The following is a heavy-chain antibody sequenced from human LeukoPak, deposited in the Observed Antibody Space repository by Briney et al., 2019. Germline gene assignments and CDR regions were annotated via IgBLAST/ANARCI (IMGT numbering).Heavy chain of an antibody. Sequence: SVKVSCKASGYTFTSYYMHWVRQPPGQGLEGMGIINPSGGSTSYAQKFQGRVTMTRDTSTSTVYMELSSLRSEDTAVYYCARDGITAAALDYWGQGTLVTVSS. CDR3: ARDGITAAALDY. CDR2: INPSGGST. V-gene: IGHV1-46*01. D-gene: IGHD6-13*01. J-gene: IGHJ4*02. CDR1: GYTFTSYY.